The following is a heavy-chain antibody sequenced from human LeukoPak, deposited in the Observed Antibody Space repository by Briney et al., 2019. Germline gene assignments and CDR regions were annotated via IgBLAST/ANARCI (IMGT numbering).Heavy chain of an antibody. V-gene: IGHV4-59*01. Sequence: KPSETLSLTCTVSGGSISSYYWSWIRQPPGKGLEWIGYIYYSGSTNYNPSLKSRVTISVDTSKNQFSLKLSSVTAADTAVYYCARMHSGYYYFYYYGMDVWGQGTTVTVSS. J-gene: IGHJ6*02. CDR1: GGSISSYY. CDR3: ARMHSGYYYFYYYGMDV. D-gene: IGHD3-22*01. CDR2: IYYSGST.